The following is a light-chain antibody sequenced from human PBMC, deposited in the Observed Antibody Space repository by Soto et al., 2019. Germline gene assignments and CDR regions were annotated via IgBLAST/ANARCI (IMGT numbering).Light chain of an antibody. CDR2: GAS. J-gene: IGKJ2*01. CDR1: QSVSSNS. CDR3: QHYGSSPPMYT. V-gene: IGKV3-20*01. Sequence: EIVLTQSPGTLSVSPGERATLSCRASQSVSSNSLVWYQQKPGQAPRLLIYGASIRATGIPDMFSGSGSGTDFTVIISILETEDFVVYYRQHYGSSPPMYTFGQGSKLEIK.